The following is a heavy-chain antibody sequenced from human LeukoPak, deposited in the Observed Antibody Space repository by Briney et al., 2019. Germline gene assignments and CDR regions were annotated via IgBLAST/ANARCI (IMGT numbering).Heavy chain of an antibody. V-gene: IGHV4-34*01. CDR3: AGGLSFFDP. J-gene: IGHJ5*02. CDR1: GGSFSGNF. CDR2: INHSGST. Sequence: SETLSLTCAVYGGSFSGNFWSWIRQSPVKGLEWIGQINHSGSTNYNPSLKSRLVISINRSRNQFSLRLNSVTAADTAVYYCAGGLSFFDPWGQGTLVTVSS.